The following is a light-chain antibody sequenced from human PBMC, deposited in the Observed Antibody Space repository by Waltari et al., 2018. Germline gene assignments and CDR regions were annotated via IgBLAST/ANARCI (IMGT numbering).Light chain of an antibody. CDR2: WAS. Sequence: DIVMTQSPDSLAVSLGAGATIHRKSNRTFLYSSNNKDYLAWYQQKPGQPPKLVLYWASTRESGVPDRFSASGSGTDFTLTISSLQAEDVAVYYCQQYDDWPATFGQGTKVDI. V-gene: IGKV4-1*01. CDR1: RTFLYSSNNKDY. J-gene: IGKJ1*01. CDR3: QQYDDWPAT.